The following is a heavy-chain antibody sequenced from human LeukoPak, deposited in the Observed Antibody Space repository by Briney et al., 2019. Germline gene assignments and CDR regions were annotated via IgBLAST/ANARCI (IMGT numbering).Heavy chain of an antibody. Sequence: SQTLSLTCTVSGGSISSGDYYWTWIRQPPGKGLEWIGYIYYSGTTYYNPSLKSRVTISVDTSKNQFSLKLSSVTAADTAVYYCARVHDILTGYADWGQGTLVTVSS. CDR3: ARVHDILTGYAD. J-gene: IGHJ4*02. V-gene: IGHV4-30-4*08. D-gene: IGHD3-9*01. CDR1: GGSISSGDYY. CDR2: IYYSGTT.